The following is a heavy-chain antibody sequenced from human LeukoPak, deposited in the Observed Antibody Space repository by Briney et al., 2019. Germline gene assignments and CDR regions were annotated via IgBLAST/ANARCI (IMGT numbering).Heavy chain of an antibody. V-gene: IGHV3-30*02. CDR2: IRYNGNDN. Sequence: GGSLRLSCAASGFTFETFGMHWVRQAPGKGLEWVTFIRYNGNDNYNADSVKGRFTISRDNAKNSLSLQMNSLRAEDTAVYYCVREESESYPFDSWGQGTLVIVSS. D-gene: IGHD1-26*01. CDR3: VREESESYPFDS. J-gene: IGHJ4*02. CDR1: GFTFETFG.